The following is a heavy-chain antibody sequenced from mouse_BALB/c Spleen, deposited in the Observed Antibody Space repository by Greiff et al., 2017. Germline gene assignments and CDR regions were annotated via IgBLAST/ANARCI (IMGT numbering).Heavy chain of an antibody. D-gene: IGHD2-4*01. V-gene: IGHV5-6-3*01. CDR2: INSNGGST. CDR1: GFTFSSYG. CDR3: ARVDYDRDAMDY. J-gene: IGHJ4*01. Sequence: VKLMESGGGLVQPGGSLKLSCAASGFTFSSYGMSWVRQTPDKRLELVATINSNGGSTYYPDSVKGRFTISRDNAKNTLYLQMSSLKSEDTAMYYCARVDYDRDAMDYWGQGTSVTVSS.